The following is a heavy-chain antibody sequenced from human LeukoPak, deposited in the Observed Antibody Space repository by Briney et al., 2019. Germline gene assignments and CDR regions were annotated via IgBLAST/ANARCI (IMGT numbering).Heavy chain of an antibody. V-gene: IGHV3-64*01. J-gene: IGHJ4*02. CDR2: ISDNGVGT. CDR1: GITFSTSV. Sequence: PGGSLRLSCEVSGITFSTSVMHWVRQGPGKGLEYVSGISDNGVGTYYASSVKGRFTISRDNSKNTLYLQMDSLKDEDMAMYYCARSRSYCGGDCWGLYYFDYWGQGTLVTVSS. CDR3: ARSRSYCGGDCWGLYYFDY. D-gene: IGHD2-21*02.